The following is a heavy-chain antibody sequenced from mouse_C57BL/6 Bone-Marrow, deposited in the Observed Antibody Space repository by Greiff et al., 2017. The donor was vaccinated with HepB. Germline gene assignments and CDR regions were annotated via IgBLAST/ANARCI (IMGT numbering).Heavy chain of an antibody. CDR1: GYTFTSYW. J-gene: IGHJ2*01. CDR2: IDPSDSDT. CDR3: ATLWLRNY. Sequence: QVQLKQPGAELVMPGASVKLSCKASGYTFTSYWMHWVKQRPGQGLEWIGDIDPSDSDTNYNQKFKGKSTLTVDKSSSTAYMQPSSLTSEDSAVYYCATLWLRNYWGQGTTLTVSS. V-gene: IGHV1-69*01. D-gene: IGHD2-2*01.